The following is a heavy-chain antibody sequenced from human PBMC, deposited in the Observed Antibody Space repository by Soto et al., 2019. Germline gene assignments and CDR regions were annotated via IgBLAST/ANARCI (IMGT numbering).Heavy chain of an antibody. CDR2: ISGSGGST. CDR1: GFTFSSYA. Sequence: GGSLRLSCAASGFTFSSYAMSWVRQAPGKGLEWVSAISGSGGSTYYADSVKGRFTISRDNSKNTLYLQMNSLRAEDTAVYYCAKDGRYCSGGSCYSPPVGWFDPWGQGTLVTVSS. CDR3: AKDGRYCSGGSCYSPPVGWFDP. J-gene: IGHJ5*02. D-gene: IGHD2-15*01. V-gene: IGHV3-23*01.